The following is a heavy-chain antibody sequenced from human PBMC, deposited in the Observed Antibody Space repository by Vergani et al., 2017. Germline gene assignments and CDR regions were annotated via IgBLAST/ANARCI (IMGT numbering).Heavy chain of an antibody. D-gene: IGHD2-21*01. Sequence: QVQLVQSGGGVVQPGGSLRLSCVASGFTFNRYSLQWVRQAPGKGLEWVAYVLFEGSNEYYADSVKGRFIVSRDNSNDALYLQMNSVRTDDTAVYYCARDLAYCHEGSCALWGQGSVVTVSS. CDR2: VLFEGSNE. J-gene: IGHJ4*02. CDR1: GFTFNRYS. V-gene: IGHV3-30*02. CDR3: ARDLAYCHEGSCAL.